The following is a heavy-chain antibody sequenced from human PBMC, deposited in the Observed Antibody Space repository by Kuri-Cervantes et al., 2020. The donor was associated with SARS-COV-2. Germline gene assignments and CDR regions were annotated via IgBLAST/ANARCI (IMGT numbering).Heavy chain of an antibody. J-gene: IGHJ4*02. Sequence: ETLSLTCAVSGGSITSGNWWSWVRQPPGKGLEWVGSIRSITDGETTDYAAPVKGRFTISRDDSKNTLYLQMNNLTIEDTGFYYCTGRDFNYWGQGTLVTVSS. CDR1: GGSITSGNW. D-gene: IGHD3-3*01. CDR2: IRSITDGETT. V-gene: IGHV3-15*07. CDR3: TGRDFNY.